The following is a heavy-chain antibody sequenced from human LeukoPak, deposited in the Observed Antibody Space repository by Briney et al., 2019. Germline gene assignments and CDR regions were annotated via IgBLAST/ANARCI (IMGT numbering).Heavy chain of an antibody. CDR1: GGSISSGGYY. V-gene: IGHV4-31*03. J-gene: IGHJ4*02. CDR2: IYYSGST. Sequence: SETLSLTCTVSGGSISSGGYYWSWIRQHPGKGLEWIGYIYYSGSTYYNPSLKSRVTISVDTSKNQFSLKLSSVTAADTAVYYCARLPDPFWSGYYDSDYWGQGTLVTVSS. D-gene: IGHD3-3*01. CDR3: ARLPDPFWSGYYDSDY.